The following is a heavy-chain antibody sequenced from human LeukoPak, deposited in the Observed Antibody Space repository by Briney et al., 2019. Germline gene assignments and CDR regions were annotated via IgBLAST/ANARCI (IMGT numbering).Heavy chain of an antibody. Sequence: PGGSLRLSCAASGFTLSSYVMSWVRQAPGKGLEWVSAISGSGGSTYYADSVKGRFTISRDNSKNTLYLQMNSLRAEDTAVYYCAKLSTIFGVVTGFDYWGQGTLVTVSS. CDR1: GFTLSSYV. J-gene: IGHJ4*02. CDR3: AKLSTIFGVVTGFDY. CDR2: ISGSGGST. D-gene: IGHD3-3*01. V-gene: IGHV3-23*01.